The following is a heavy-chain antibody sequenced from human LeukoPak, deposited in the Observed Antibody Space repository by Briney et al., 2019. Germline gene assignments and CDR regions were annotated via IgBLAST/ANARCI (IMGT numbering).Heavy chain of an antibody. CDR3: APIFGDYSDFDS. CDR1: GGSLSSFF. V-gene: IGHV4-34*01. Sequence: PSETLSLTCAVYGGSLSSFFWSWIRQPPAQGLEWIGEITHRGRTNYNPSLKGRVSISLDTSKNQFSLRLSSVTAADTAVYYCAPIFGDYSDFDSWGQGTLVTVSS. CDR2: ITHRGRT. D-gene: IGHD4-17*01. J-gene: IGHJ4*01.